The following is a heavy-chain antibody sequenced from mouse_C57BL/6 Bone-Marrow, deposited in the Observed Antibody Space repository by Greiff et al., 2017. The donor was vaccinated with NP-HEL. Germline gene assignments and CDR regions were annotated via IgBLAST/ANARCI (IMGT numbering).Heavy chain of an antibody. Sequence: VQLQQPGAELVKPGASVKLSCKASGYTFTSYWLHWVKQRPGRGLEWIGRIDPNSGGTKYNEKFKRKATLTVDKPSSTAYMQLSSLTSEDSAVYYCARRGNALYYDAMDYWGQGTSVTVSS. CDR2: IDPNSGGT. CDR1: GYTFTSYW. J-gene: IGHJ4*01. V-gene: IGHV1-62-3*01. D-gene: IGHD2-1*01. CDR3: ARRGNALYYDAMDY.